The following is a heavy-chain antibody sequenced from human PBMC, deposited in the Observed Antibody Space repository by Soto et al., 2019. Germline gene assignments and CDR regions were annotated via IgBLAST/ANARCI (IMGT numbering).Heavy chain of an antibody. Sequence: SETQSLTSAVSGGYISSYCWSWIRQPPGKGLEWIGYIYYSGSTNYNPSLKSRVTISVDTSKNQFSLKLSSVTAADTAVYYCARGAFYYDILTGYEAFDIWGQGTMVTVSS. CDR2: IYYSGST. V-gene: IGHV4-59*12. CDR1: GGYISSYC. J-gene: IGHJ3*02. CDR3: ARGAFYYDILTGYEAFDI. D-gene: IGHD3-9*01.